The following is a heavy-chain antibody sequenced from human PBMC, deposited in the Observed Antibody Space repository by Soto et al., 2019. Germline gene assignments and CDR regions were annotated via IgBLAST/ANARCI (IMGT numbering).Heavy chain of an antibody. V-gene: IGHV4-59*01. J-gene: IGHJ4*01. CDR3: ARSLFDYGGYVFYY. CDR1: GGSISRYY. D-gene: IGHD4-17*01. Sequence: TSETPSLTCTVSGGSISRYYWSWIRQPPGKGLEWIGYIYYSGSTNYNPSLKSRVTISVDTSKNQFSLKLSSVTAADTAVYYCARSLFDYGGYVFYYWAQGTLVTVSA. CDR2: IYYSGST.